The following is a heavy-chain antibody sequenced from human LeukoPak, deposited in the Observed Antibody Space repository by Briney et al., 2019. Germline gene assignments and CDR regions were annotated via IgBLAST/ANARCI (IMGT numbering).Heavy chain of an antibody. CDR1: GFTVSSNY. D-gene: IGHD4-17*01. CDR2: IYSGGST. Sequence: GGSLRLSCAASGFTVSSNYMSWVRQAPGKGLEWVSVIYSGGSTYYADSVKGRFTISRDNAKNSLYLQMNSLRAEDTAVYYCARDRGDYGDLIDYWGQGTLVTVSS. J-gene: IGHJ4*02. V-gene: IGHV3-66*01. CDR3: ARDRGDYGDLIDY.